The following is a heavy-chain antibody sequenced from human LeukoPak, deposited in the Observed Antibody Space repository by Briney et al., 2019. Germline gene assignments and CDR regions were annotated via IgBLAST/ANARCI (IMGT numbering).Heavy chain of an antibody. D-gene: IGHD5-12*01. CDR1: GYTFTGYY. V-gene: IGHV1-2*02. Sequence: ASVKVSCKASGYTFTGYYMHWVRQAPAQGLEWMGWINPNSGGTNYAQKFQGRVTMTRGTSISTAYMELSKLRSDDTAVYYCARDGRGYSGYGNDYWGQGTLVTVSS. CDR3: ARDGRGYSGYGNDY. J-gene: IGHJ4*02. CDR2: INPNSGGT.